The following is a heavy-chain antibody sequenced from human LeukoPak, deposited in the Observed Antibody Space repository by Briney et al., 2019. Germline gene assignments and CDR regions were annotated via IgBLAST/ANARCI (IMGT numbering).Heavy chain of an antibody. CDR3: ARGPLYGSASYYFDY. D-gene: IGHD3-10*01. J-gene: IGHJ4*02. CDR2: IYYSGST. CDR1: GGSISSYY. V-gene: IGHV4-59*08. Sequence: SETLSLTCTVSGGSISSYYWSWIRQPPGKGLEWIGNIYYSGSTNYNPSLKSRVTILLDTSKNQFSLKLRSVTAADTAMYYCARGPLYGSASYYFDYWGQGILVTVSS.